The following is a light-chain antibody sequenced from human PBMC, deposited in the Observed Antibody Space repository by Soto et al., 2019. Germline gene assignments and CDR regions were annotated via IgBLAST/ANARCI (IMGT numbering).Light chain of an antibody. CDR3: SSYTSSSTVV. Sequence: QSVLTQPASVSGSPGQSITISCTGTSSDVGCYNYVSWYQPHPGKAPKLMIYDVSNRPSRVSNRFSGSKSGNTASLTISGLQADDEAAYYCSSYTSSSTVVFGGGTEVTVL. CDR2: DVS. CDR1: SSDVGCYNY. V-gene: IGLV2-14*01. J-gene: IGLJ2*01.